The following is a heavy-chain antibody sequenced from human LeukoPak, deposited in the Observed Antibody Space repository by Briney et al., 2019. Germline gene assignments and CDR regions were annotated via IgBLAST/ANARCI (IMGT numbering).Heavy chain of an antibody. Sequence: PSETLSLTCAVYGESFSGYYWSWIRQPPVKGLEWIGEINHSGSTNYNPSLKSRVTISVDTSKNQFSLQLSSVTAADTAVYYCARGSNWNYQWDPFDPWGQGTLVTVSS. CDR3: ARGSNWNYQWDPFDP. J-gene: IGHJ5*02. V-gene: IGHV4-34*01. CDR2: INHSGST. CDR1: GESFSGYY. D-gene: IGHD1-7*01.